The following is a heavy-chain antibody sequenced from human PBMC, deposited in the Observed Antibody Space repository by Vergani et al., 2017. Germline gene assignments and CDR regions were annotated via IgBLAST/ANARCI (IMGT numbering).Heavy chain of an antibody. CDR1: GGTFSSYA. CDR3: VTDYDSSGVGAQTDAFDI. D-gene: IGHD3-22*01. V-gene: IGHV1-69*01. Sequence: QVQLVQSGAEVKKPGSSVTVSCKASGGTFSSYAISWVRQAPGQGLEWMGGIIPIFGTAHYAQKFQGRVTITADESTSTAYMELSSLRSEDTAVYYCVTDYDSSGVGAQTDAFDIWGQGTMVTVSS. CDR2: IIPIFGTA. J-gene: IGHJ3*02.